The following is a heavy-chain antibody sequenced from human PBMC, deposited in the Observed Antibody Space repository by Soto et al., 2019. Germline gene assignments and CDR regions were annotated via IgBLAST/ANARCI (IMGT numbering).Heavy chain of an antibody. CDR3: ARDAYSSSHFDY. V-gene: IGHV4-59*01. Sequence: SETLSLTCTVSGGSISTYYWSWIRQPPGKGLEWIGYIYYSGSTNCNPSLKSRVTISVDTSKNQFSLKLSSVTAADTAVYYCARDAYSSSHFDYWGQGTLVTVSS. J-gene: IGHJ4*02. CDR2: IYYSGST. D-gene: IGHD6-13*01. CDR1: GGSISTYY.